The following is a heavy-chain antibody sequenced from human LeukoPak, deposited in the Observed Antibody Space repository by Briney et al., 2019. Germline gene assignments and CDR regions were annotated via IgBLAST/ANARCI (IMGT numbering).Heavy chain of an antibody. D-gene: IGHD3-10*01. CDR1: GGSFSGYY. V-gene: IGHV4-34*01. CDR3: ARAQDTMIRGVILGIDY. Sequence: SETLSLTCAVYGGSFSGYYWSWIRQPPGKGLEWIGEINHSGSTNYNPSLKSRVTISVDTSKNQFSLKLSSVTAADTAVYYCARAQDTMIRGVILGIDYWGRGTLVTVSS. J-gene: IGHJ4*02. CDR2: INHSGST.